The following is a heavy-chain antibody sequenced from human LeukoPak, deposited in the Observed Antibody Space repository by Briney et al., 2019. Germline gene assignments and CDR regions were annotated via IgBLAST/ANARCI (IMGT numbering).Heavy chain of an antibody. CDR3: GYGDYRAPNWFDP. Sequence: GGSLRLSCAAAGFTFSSYGMHWVRQAPGKGLEWVAFIRYDGSNKYYADSVKGRFTISRDHSKNTLYLQMNSLRAEDTAVYYCGYGDYRAPNWFDPCGQGTLVTVSS. J-gene: IGHJ5*02. CDR1: GFTFSSYG. V-gene: IGHV3-30*02. D-gene: IGHD4-17*01. CDR2: IRYDGSNK.